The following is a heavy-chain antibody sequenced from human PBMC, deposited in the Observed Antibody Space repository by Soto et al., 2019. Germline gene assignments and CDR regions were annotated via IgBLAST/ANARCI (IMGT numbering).Heavy chain of an antibody. CDR3: ARDRDTGYCSGGSCYGVRMDV. Sequence: GASVKVSCKASGYTFTSYYMHWVRQAPGQGLEWKGIINPSGGSTSYAQKFQGRVTMTRDTSTSTVYMELSSLRSEDTAVYYCARDRDTGYCSGGSCYGVRMDVWGKGTTVTVSS. CDR1: GYTFTSYY. V-gene: IGHV1-46*03. J-gene: IGHJ6*04. D-gene: IGHD2-15*01. CDR2: INPSGGST.